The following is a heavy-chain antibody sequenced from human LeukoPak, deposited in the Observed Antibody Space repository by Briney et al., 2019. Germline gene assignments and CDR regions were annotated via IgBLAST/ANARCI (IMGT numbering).Heavy chain of an antibody. CDR2: INHSGST. J-gene: IGHJ4*02. CDR1: GGSFNGYY. V-gene: IGHV4-34*01. D-gene: IGHD6-19*01. Sequence: SETLSLTCAVYGGSFNGYYWSWIRQPPGKGLEWIGEINHSGSTNYNPSLKSRVTISVDTSKNQFSLKLSSVTAADTAVYYCARRGYSSGWYAYWGQGTLVTVSS. CDR3: ARRGYSSGWYAY.